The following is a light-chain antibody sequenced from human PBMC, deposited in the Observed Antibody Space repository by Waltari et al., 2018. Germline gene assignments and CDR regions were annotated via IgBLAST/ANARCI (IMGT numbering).Light chain of an antibody. CDR2: WAS. CDR3: QQYYSTPWT. Sequence: DIVMTQSPDSLAVSLGVRATINCKSSQSVLYSSNNKNYLPWYQQKPGQPPKLLIYWASTRESVVPDRFSGSGSGTYFTLTISSLQAEDVAVYCCQQYYSTPWTFGQGTKVEIK. CDR1: QSVLYSSNNKNY. J-gene: IGKJ1*01. V-gene: IGKV4-1*01.